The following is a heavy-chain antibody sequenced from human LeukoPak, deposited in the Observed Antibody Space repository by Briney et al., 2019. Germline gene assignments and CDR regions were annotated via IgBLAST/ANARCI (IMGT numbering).Heavy chain of an antibody. CDR3: ATVLIYSKGYDAFDI. D-gene: IGHD4-11*01. J-gene: IGHJ3*02. Sequence: ASVKVSCKVSGYTLTELSMHWVRHAPGKGLEWMGGFDPEDGETIYAQKFQGRVTMTEDTSTDTAYMELSSLRSEDTAVYYCATVLIYSKGYDAFDIWGQGTMVTVSS. CDR2: FDPEDGET. CDR1: GYTLTELS. V-gene: IGHV1-24*01.